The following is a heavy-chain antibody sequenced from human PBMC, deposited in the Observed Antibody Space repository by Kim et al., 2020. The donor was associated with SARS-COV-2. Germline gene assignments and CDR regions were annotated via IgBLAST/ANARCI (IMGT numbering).Heavy chain of an antibody. CDR1: GGSISSGEYY. CDR2: VYYSGST. D-gene: IGHD5-12*01. J-gene: IGHJ4*02. Sequence: SETLSLTCTVSGGSISSGEYYWTWIRQPPGKGLEWIGYVYYSGSTYYNPSLKSRVTISIHTSKNQFFLKLSSVTAADTAVYYCARGDSGYELDFWGQGTLVTVSS. V-gene: IGHV4-30-4*01. CDR3: ARGDSGYELDF.